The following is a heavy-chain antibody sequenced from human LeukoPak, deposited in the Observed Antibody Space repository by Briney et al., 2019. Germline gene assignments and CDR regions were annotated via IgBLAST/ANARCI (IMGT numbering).Heavy chain of an antibody. CDR3: ARGYSSSWYDLYYFDY. J-gene: IGHJ4*02. CDR1: GFTFSNYN. Sequence: PGGSLRLSCAASGFTFSNYNINWVRQAPGKGLEWVSSISSRGSYIYYADSVKGRFAISADNAMNSLYLQMNSLRAEDTAVYYCARGYSSSWYDLYYFDYWGQGTLVTVSS. V-gene: IGHV3-21*01. CDR2: ISSRGSYI. D-gene: IGHD6-13*01.